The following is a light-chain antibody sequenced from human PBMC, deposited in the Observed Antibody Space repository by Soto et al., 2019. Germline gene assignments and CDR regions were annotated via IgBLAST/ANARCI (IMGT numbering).Light chain of an antibody. CDR3: QQNNKWPPVT. CDR2: GAS. Sequence: EVVMTQSPPTVSVSPGEGLTLSCRASQTISTDLAGYQQKPGQAPRLLIYGASTRATGVPARFSGGGSGTEFTLTISSLQSEDFAFYYCQQNNKWPPVTFGGGTKVEIK. CDR1: QTISTD. V-gene: IGKV3-15*01. J-gene: IGKJ4*01.